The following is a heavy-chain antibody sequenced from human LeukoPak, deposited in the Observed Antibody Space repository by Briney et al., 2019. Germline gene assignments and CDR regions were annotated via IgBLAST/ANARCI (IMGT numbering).Heavy chain of an antibody. Sequence: GGSLRLSCAASGFTFSSFGMHWVRQAPGKGLEWVAVIWYDGSNKYYADSVKGRFTISRDNAENSLYLQMNSLRVEDTAFYYCARDLAYSRLDYWGQGMLVTVSS. CDR3: ARDLAYSRLDY. V-gene: IGHV3-33*08. CDR1: GFTFSSFG. CDR2: IWYDGSNK. J-gene: IGHJ4*02. D-gene: IGHD5-18*01.